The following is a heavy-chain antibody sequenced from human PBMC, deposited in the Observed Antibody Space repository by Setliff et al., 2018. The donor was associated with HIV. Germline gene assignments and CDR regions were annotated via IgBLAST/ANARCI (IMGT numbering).Heavy chain of an antibody. CDR2: IYQSGHT. V-gene: IGHV4-4*02. Sequence: SETLSLTCAVSGGSISSNKWWSWVRQPPGKGLEWIGEIYQSGHTNYSPPLESRVTISVDESKNQFSLKLSSVTAADTAVYYCARARFWSGYYTGDNYYYMDVWGKGTTVTVSS. CDR1: GGSISSNKW. CDR3: ARARFWSGYYTGDNYYYMDV. D-gene: IGHD3-3*01. J-gene: IGHJ6*03.